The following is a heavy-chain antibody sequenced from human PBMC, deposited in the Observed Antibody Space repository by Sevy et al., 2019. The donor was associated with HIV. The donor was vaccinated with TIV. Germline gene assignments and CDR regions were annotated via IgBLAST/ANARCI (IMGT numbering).Heavy chain of an antibody. Sequence: GGSLRLSCAASGFTFSSYSMNWVRQAPGKGLEWVSSISSSSSYIYYADSVTGRFTISRDNAKNSLYLQMNSLRAEDTAVYYCARASSSEYYYDSSGLGAFDIWGQGTMVTVSS. V-gene: IGHV3-21*01. CDR3: ARASSSEYYYDSSGLGAFDI. CDR2: ISSSSSYI. CDR1: GFTFSSYS. D-gene: IGHD3-22*01. J-gene: IGHJ3*02.